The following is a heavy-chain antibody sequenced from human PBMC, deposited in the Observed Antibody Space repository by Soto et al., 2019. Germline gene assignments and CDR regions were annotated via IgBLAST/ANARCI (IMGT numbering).Heavy chain of an antibody. CDR1: GYTFTSYG. D-gene: IGHD6-6*01. CDR3: ARDPARYSSSYFDY. V-gene: IGHV1-18*01. Sequence: ASVKVSCKASGYTFTSYGISWVRQAPGQGLEWMGWISAYNGNTNYAQKLQGRVTMTTDTSTSTAYMELRSLRSDDTAVYYCARDPARYSSSYFDYWRQGTLVTVSS. J-gene: IGHJ4*02. CDR2: ISAYNGNT.